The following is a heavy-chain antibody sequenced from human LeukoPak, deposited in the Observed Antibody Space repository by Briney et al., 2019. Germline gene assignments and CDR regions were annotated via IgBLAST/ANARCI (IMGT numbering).Heavy chain of an antibody. CDR1: GFTFSSYA. J-gene: IGHJ4*02. V-gene: IGHV3-30-3*01. Sequence: GGSLRLSCAASGFTFSSYAMHWVRQAPGKGLEWVAVISYDGSNKYYADSVKGRFTISRDNSKNTMYVQMNSLRGEDTAVYYCARSFRGSWYYFDYWGQGTLVTVSS. CDR3: ARSFRGSWYYFDY. CDR2: ISYDGSNK. D-gene: IGHD2-8*02.